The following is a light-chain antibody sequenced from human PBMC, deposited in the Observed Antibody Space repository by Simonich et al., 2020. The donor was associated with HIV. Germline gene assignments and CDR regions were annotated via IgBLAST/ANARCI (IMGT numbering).Light chain of an antibody. J-gene: IGKJ2*01. CDR1: QSISIW. CDR2: KAS. CDR3: QQYKSYPYT. Sequence: DIQMTQSPSTLSATVGDRVTITCRASQSISIWLALYQQKPGKAPKLLIYKASSLESGVPSSFSGSGSGTEFTLTISSLQPDDFATYYCQQYKSYPYTFGQGTKLEIK. V-gene: IGKV1-5*03.